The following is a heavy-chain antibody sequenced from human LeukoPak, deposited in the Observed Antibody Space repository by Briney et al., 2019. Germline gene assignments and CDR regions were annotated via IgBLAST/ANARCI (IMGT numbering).Heavy chain of an antibody. Sequence: PGGSLRLSCAASGITFSTYWMHCVRQAPGKGLVWVSRISSDGSSTNYADSVKGRFTISRDNAKNTLYLQMNSLRAEDTAVYFCSRDREQQPTFDYWGLRTLVTVSS. CDR1: GITFSTYW. V-gene: IGHV3-74*01. J-gene: IGHJ4*02. CDR2: ISSDGSST. D-gene: IGHD6-13*01. CDR3: SRDREQQPTFDY.